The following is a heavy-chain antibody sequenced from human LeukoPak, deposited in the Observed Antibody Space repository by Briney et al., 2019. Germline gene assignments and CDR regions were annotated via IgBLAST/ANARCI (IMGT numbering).Heavy chain of an antibody. D-gene: IGHD5-12*01. CDR3: VRDGGVSGYDLLDY. J-gene: IGHJ4*02. V-gene: IGHV3-7*01. Sequence: GGSLRLSCTASGFIFSNYWMTWVPEAPGRGREWGSQINQDGSKEYYIDSVKARFSISRDNARNSLSLQMNSLRAEDTAVYYCVRDGGVSGYDLLDYWGQGTLVTVSS. CDR2: INQDGSKE. CDR1: GFIFSNYW.